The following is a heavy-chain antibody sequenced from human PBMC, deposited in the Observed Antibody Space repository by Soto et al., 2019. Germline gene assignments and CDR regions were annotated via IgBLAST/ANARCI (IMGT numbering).Heavy chain of an antibody. CDR1: GGTFRNSA. V-gene: IGHV1-69*12. J-gene: IGHJ6*02. Sequence: QVQLEQSGAEMKKPGSSVKGSCKASGGTFRNSAISWVRQAPGQGLEWMGGIMPIFRTPDYAQNFQGRVTITADEATSTAYMELSGLRSADTAVYYCASDKDRLQLGGNYYYIMDVWGQGTTVTVSS. D-gene: IGHD3-16*01. CDR2: IMPIFRTP. CDR3: ASDKDRLQLGGNYYYIMDV.